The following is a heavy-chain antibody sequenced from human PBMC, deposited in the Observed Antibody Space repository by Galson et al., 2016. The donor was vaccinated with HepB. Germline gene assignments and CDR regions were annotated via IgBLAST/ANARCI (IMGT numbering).Heavy chain of an antibody. D-gene: IGHD5-24*01. CDR2: IGGSDGST. CDR1: GFTFSNYA. V-gene: IGHV3-23*01. Sequence: SLRLSCAASGFTFSNYAMTWVRQAPGKGLEWVLNIGGSDGSTYYADSVKGRFTISRDNSKNTLYLHMNSLRADDTAVYYCARDRYNCAYWGQGTLVTVSS. J-gene: IGHJ4*02. CDR3: ARDRYNCAY.